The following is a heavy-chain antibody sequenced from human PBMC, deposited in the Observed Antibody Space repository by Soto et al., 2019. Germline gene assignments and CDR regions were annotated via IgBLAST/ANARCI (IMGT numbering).Heavy chain of an antibody. CDR1: GVSISSSSYY. J-gene: IGHJ6*03. CDR3: ARTGEVYDFWSGPANGYYYMDV. D-gene: IGHD3-3*01. CDR2: IYYSGST. Sequence: SETLSLTCTVSGVSISSSSYYWGWIRQPPGKGLEWIGSIYYSGSTYYNPSLKSRVTISVDTSKNQFSLKLSSVTAADTAVYYCARTGEVYDFWSGPANGYYYMDVWGKGTTVTVSS. V-gene: IGHV4-39*07.